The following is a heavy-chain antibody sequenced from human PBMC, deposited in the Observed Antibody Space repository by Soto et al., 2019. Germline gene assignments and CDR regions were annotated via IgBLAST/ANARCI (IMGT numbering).Heavy chain of an antibody. Sequence: LGTLSLTCTVSGGSISSYYWSWIRQPPGKGLEWIGYIYYSGSTNYNPSLKSRVTISVDTSKNQFSLKLSSVTAADTAVYYCARDGSAYSSSYFDYWGQGTLVTVSS. CDR2: IYYSGST. V-gene: IGHV4-59*01. CDR3: ARDGSAYSSSYFDY. CDR1: GGSISSYY. D-gene: IGHD6-6*01. J-gene: IGHJ4*02.